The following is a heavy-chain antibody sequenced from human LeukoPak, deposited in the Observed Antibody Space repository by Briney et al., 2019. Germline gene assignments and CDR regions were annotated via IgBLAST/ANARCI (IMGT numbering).Heavy chain of an antibody. D-gene: IGHD6-13*01. V-gene: IGHV1-2*02. CDR3: ARGFVNRWQQLGSY. Sequence: GASVKVSCKASGYTFTGYYMHWVRQAPGQGLEWMGWINPNSGGTNYAQKFQGRVTMTRDTSISTAYMELSRLRSDDTAVYYCARGFVNRWQQLGSYWGQETLVTVSS. CDR2: INPNSGGT. J-gene: IGHJ4*02. CDR1: GYTFTGYY.